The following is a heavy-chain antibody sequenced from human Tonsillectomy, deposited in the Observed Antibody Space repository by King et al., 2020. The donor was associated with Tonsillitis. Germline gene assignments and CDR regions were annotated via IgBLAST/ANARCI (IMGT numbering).Heavy chain of an antibody. CDR3: ARRGGPFDY. V-gene: IGHV4-39*01. J-gene: IGHJ4*02. CDR1: GGSFSSGSYY. D-gene: IGHD3-16*01. CDR2: IYYTGNT. Sequence: QLQESGPGLVKPSETQSLTCTVSGGSFSSGSYYWGWIRQPPGKGLEWIGSIYYTGNTYYNPSLKSRVAFSVDTSKNQFSLKLSSVTAADTAVYYCARRGGPFDYWGQGTLVTVSS.